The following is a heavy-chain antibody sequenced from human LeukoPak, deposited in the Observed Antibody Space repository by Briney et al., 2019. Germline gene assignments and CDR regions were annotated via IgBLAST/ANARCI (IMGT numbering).Heavy chain of an antibody. Sequence: SETLSLTCTVSGGSISSYYWSWIRQPAGKGLEWIGRIYTSGSTNYNPSLKSRVTISVDTSKNQFSLKLSSVTAADTAVYYCARDGLGYCSGGSCDNWFDPWGQGTLVTVSS. CDR2: IYTSGST. D-gene: IGHD2-15*01. V-gene: IGHV4-4*07. CDR3: ARDGLGYCSGGSCDNWFDP. CDR1: GGSISSYY. J-gene: IGHJ5*02.